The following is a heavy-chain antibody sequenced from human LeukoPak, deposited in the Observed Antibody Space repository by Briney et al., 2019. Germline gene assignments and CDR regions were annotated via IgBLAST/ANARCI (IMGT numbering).Heavy chain of an antibody. Sequence: SETLSLTCTVSGGSISGYYWSWIRQPPGKGLEWIGYIYYNGYTDYNPSLKSRVTISVDTSKNQLSLHMSSVTASDSAIYYCARHRKNLNEDRFREGEPNFDYWGQGTLVTVSS. D-gene: IGHD1-14*01. CDR3: ARHRKNLNEDRFREGEPNFDY. V-gene: IGHV4-59*08. J-gene: IGHJ4*02. CDR2: IYYNGYT. CDR1: GGSISGYY.